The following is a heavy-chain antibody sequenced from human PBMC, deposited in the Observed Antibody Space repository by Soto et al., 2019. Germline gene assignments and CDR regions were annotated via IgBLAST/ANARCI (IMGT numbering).Heavy chain of an antibody. CDR3: ARAQYSSSWYFGDY. CDR2: IIPIFGTA. D-gene: IGHD6-13*01. V-gene: IGHV1-69*01. J-gene: IGHJ4*02. CDR1: GGTFSSYA. Sequence: QVQLVQSGAEVKKPGSSVKVSCKASGGTFSSYAISWVRQAPGQGLEWMGGIIPIFGTANYAQKFQGRVTITADESTSTAYMELSGLRSEDTAVYYCARAQYSSSWYFGDYWGQGTLVTVSS.